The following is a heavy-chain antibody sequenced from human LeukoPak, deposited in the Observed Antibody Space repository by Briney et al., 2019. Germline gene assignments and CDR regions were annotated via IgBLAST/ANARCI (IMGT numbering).Heavy chain of an antibody. Sequence: SVKVSCKASGGTFSSYAISWVRQAPGQGLEWVGRIIPILGIANYAQKFQGRVTITADKSTSTAYMELSSLRSEDTAVYYCARAVVVRNWFDPWGQGTLVTVSS. V-gene: IGHV1-69*04. J-gene: IGHJ5*02. CDR3: ARAVVVRNWFDP. CDR2: IIPILGIA. D-gene: IGHD3-22*01. CDR1: GGTFSSYA.